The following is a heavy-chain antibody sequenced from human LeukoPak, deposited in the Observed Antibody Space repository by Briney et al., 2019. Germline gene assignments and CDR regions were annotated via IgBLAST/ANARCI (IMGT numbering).Heavy chain of an antibody. CDR2: IYPGDSDT. J-gene: IGHJ3*02. D-gene: IGHD3-22*01. Sequence: GESLKISCKGSGYIFTSCSIGWVRRMPGKGLEWMGIIYPGDSDTRYSPSFQGQVTISADKSISTAYLQWSSLKASDTAMYYCARLTVRGYYDSSGYPSDAFDIWGQGTMVTVSS. CDR1: GYIFTSCS. V-gene: IGHV5-51*01. CDR3: ARLTVRGYYDSSGYPSDAFDI.